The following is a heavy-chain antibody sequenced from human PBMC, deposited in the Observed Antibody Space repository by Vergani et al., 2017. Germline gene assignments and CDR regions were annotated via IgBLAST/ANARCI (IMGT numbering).Heavy chain of an antibody. CDR3: ARDRGVPSFSSSWFFSRGMDV. D-gene: IGHD6-13*01. CDR2: IYYSGST. J-gene: IGHJ6*02. CDR1: GGSISSYY. Sequence: QVQLQESGPGLVKPSETLSLTCTVSGGSISSYYWSWIRQPPGKGLEWIGYIYYSGSTNYNPSLKSRVTISVDTSKNQYSLKLSSVTAAGTAVYYCARDRGVPSFSSSWFFSRGMDVWGQGTTVTVSS. V-gene: IGHV4-59*01.